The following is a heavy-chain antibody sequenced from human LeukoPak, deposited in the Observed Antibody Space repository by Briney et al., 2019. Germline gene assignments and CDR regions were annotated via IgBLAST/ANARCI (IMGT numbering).Heavy chain of an antibody. CDR3: ARAPMIVVHQFDY. V-gene: IGHV4-39*07. D-gene: IGHD3-22*01. Sequence: SETLSLTCTVSGGSIIINSSPFYWGWIRQPPGKGLEWIGEINHSGSTNYNPSLKGRVTISVDTSKNQFSLKLSSVTAADTAVYYCARAPMIVVHQFDYWGQGTLVTVSS. J-gene: IGHJ4*02. CDR1: GGSIIINSSPFY. CDR2: INHSGST.